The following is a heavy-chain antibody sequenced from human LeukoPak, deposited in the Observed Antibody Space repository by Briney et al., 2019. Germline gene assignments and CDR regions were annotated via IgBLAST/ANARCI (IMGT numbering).Heavy chain of an antibody. CDR3: ARDIRPLGYSSDLSYFDY. CDR1: GGTFSSYA. J-gene: IGHJ4*02. D-gene: IGHD6-19*01. CDR2: IIPIFGTA. V-gene: IGHV1-69*13. Sequence: SVKVSCKASGGTFSSYAISWVRQAPGQGLEWMGGIIPIFGTANYAQKFQGRVTITADESTSTAYMELSSLRSEDTAVYYCARDIRPLGYSSDLSYFDYWGQGTLVTVSS.